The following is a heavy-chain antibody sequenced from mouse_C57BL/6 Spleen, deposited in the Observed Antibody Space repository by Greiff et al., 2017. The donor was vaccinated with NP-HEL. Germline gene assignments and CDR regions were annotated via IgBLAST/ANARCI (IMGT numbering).Heavy chain of an antibody. D-gene: IGHD2-3*01. CDR3: ARRDGYFLFAY. V-gene: IGHV1-64*01. Sequence: QVQLKQPGAELVKPGASVKLSCKASGYTFTSYWMHWVKQRPGQGLEWIGMIHPNSGSTNYNEKFKSKATLTVDKSSSTAYMQLSSLTSEDSAVYYCARRDGYFLFAYWGQGTLVTVSA. CDR1: GYTFTSYW. J-gene: IGHJ3*01. CDR2: IHPNSGST.